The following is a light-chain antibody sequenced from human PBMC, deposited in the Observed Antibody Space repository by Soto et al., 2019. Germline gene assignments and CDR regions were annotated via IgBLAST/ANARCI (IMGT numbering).Light chain of an antibody. CDR1: QGISSW. CDR2: DVS. CDR3: QQYNTFWT. Sequence: QMTQSPSSPSASVGGRGTIPFRASQGISSWLAWYQQKPGKAPKLLIYDVSSLGSGVPSRFSGSGSGTEFTLTISSLQPDDVATYYCQQYNTFWTFGQGTKVDIK. V-gene: IGKV1-5*01. J-gene: IGKJ1*01.